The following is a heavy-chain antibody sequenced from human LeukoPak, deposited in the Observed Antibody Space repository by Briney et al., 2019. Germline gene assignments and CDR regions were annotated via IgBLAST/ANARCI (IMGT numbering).Heavy chain of an antibody. J-gene: IGHJ5*01. Sequence: GGPLSPSCVAPESTLNNYWMAGVRQAPGKGLEWLAKINQEGGAKFLVDSMKDRFTVSRDNGKNSLYLQMNSLTAEDTAVYYCARYRDWHFDFWAQGTLVIVSS. CDR3: ARYRDWHFDF. D-gene: IGHD2-21*02. V-gene: IGHV3-7*03. CDR1: ESTLNNYW. CDR2: INQEGGAK.